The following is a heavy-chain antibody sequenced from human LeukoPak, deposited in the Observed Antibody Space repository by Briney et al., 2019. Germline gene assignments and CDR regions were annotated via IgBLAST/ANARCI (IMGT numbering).Heavy chain of an antibody. J-gene: IGHJ4*02. CDR1: GFTFSSYG. CDR3: AKEANDYSNSPSHSDY. CDR2: IWYDGSNK. V-gene: IGHV3-33*06. D-gene: IGHD4-11*01. Sequence: GRALRLSCAASGFTFSSYGMHWVRQAPGKGLEWVAVIWYDGSNKYYADSVKGRFTISRDNSKNTLYLQMNSLRAEDTAVYYCAKEANDYSNSPSHSDYCGQGTLVTVSS.